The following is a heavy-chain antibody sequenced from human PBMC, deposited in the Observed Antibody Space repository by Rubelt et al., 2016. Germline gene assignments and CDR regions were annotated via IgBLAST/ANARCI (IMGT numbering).Heavy chain of an antibody. Sequence: QVQLQQWGAGLLKPSETLSLTCAVYGGSFSDYCWTWIRRSPGKGLEWIGEINHSGKTNYNPSLKSRVTVSVDTSKNQLSLKLSSVTAADTAVYYCARWWEVLQAFDYWGQGTLVTVSS. CDR2: INHSGKT. J-gene: IGHJ4*02. V-gene: IGHV4-34*01. CDR1: GGSFSDYC. CDR3: ARWWEVLQAFDY. D-gene: IGHD1-26*01.